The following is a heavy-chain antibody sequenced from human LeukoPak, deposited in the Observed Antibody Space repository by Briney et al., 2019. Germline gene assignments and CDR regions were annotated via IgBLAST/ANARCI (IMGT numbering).Heavy chain of an antibody. CDR1: GYTFTGYY. V-gene: IGHV1-2*02. Sequence: ASVKVSCKASGYTFTGYYMHWVRQAPGQGLEWMGWINPNSGGTNYAQKFQGRVTMTRDTSISTAYMELSRLRSDDTAVYYCARDRAAADVVGNWLDPWGQGTLVTVSS. D-gene: IGHD6-13*01. CDR3: ARDRAAADVVGNWLDP. CDR2: INPNSGGT. J-gene: IGHJ5*02.